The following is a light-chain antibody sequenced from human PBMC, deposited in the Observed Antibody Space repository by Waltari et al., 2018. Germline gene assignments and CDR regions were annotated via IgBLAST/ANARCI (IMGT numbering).Light chain of an antibody. Sequence: DIQLTQSPSTLSAYVGDRFNITCRASQNINRWLAWYQQKPGKAPRLLIHKASNLENKVTSRFSGSGSGTEFTLTISGLQPGDFATYYCQQYYNYPGTFGRGTKVEI. J-gene: IGKJ4*01. V-gene: IGKV1-5*03. CDR3: QQYYNYPGT. CDR2: KAS. CDR1: QNINRW.